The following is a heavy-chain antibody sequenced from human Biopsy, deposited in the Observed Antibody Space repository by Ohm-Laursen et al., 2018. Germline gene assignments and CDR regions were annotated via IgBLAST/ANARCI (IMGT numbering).Heavy chain of an antibody. CDR3: ARGPSGVATIG. CDR2: VTTTSSYI. Sequence: SLRLSCAASGFDFSDYSMSWVRQAPGEGLEWVSSVTTTSSYIYYADSVKGRFTISRDSSKNTLYLQMNSLRVEGTAVYYCARGPSGVATIGRGQGTLVTVSS. CDR1: GFDFSDYS. J-gene: IGHJ4*02. V-gene: IGHV3-21*01. D-gene: IGHD5-24*01.